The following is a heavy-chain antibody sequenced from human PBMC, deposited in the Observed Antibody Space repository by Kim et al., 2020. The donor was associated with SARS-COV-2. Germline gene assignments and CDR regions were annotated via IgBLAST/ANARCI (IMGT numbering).Heavy chain of an antibody. J-gene: IGHJ4*01. CDR3: AKDEGIVVVPAAIGFDY. CDR2: ISYDGSNK. Sequence: GGSLRLSCAASGFTFSSYGMHWVRQAPGKGLEWVAVISYDGSNKYYADSVKGRFTISRDNSKNTLYLQMNSLRAEDTAVYYCAKDEGIVVVPAAIGFDY. CDR1: GFTFSSYG. D-gene: IGHD2-2*01. V-gene: IGHV3-30*18.